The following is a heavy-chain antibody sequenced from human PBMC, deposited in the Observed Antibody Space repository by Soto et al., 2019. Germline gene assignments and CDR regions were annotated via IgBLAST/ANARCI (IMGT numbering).Heavy chain of an antibody. D-gene: IGHD1-26*01. CDR3: ARESGGYFSHFYYYYYGMDV. CDR2: TYYRSKWYN. CDR1: GDSVSSNSAA. V-gene: IGHV6-1*01. Sequence: KQSQTLSLTCAISGDSVSSNSAAWNWIRQSPSRGLEWLGRTYYRSKWYNDYAVSVKSRITINPDTSKNQFSLQLNSVTPEDTAVYYCARESGGYFSHFYYYYYGMDVWGQGTTVTVSS. J-gene: IGHJ6*02.